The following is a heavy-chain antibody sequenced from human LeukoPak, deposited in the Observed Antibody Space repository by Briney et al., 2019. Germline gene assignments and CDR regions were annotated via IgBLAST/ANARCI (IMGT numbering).Heavy chain of an antibody. Sequence: ASVKVSCKASGYTFTSYGISWVRQAPGQGLEWMGWISAYNGNTNYAQKLQGRVTMTTDTSTSTAYMELRSLRSDDTAVYYCAVTLRGYSSGWCQDLYDYWGQGTLVTVSS. V-gene: IGHV1-18*01. J-gene: IGHJ4*02. CDR1: GYTFTSYG. CDR2: ISAYNGNT. D-gene: IGHD6-19*01. CDR3: AVTLRGYSSGWCQDLYDY.